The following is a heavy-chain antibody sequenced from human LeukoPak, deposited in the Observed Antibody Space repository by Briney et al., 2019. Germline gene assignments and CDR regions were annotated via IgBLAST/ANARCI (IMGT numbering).Heavy chain of an antibody. CDR3: ARDDLRDEGFDV. V-gene: IGHV3-21*04. Sequence: GGSLRLSCSASGFTFTNYNMSWVRQAPGKGLEWVSSISTSSVYKHYADSVKGRFTISRDSATNSVYLQMNSLRAEDTAFYYCARDDLRDEGFDVWGQGTMVTVSS. CDR1: GFTFTNYN. J-gene: IGHJ3*01. CDR2: ISTSSVYK.